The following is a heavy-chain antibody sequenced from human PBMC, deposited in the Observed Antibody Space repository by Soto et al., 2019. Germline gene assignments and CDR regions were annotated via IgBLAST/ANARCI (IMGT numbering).Heavy chain of an antibody. J-gene: IGHJ4*02. CDR1: GFTFSSYG. Sequence: QVQLVESGGGVVQPGRSLRLSCAASGFTFSSYGMHWVRQAPGKGLEWVAVISYDGSNKYYADSVKGRFTISRDNSKNTLYMQMNSLRAEDTAVYYGAKDKVSVVVTAPFDYWGQGTLVTVSS. D-gene: IGHD2-21*02. CDR2: ISYDGSNK. CDR3: AKDKVSVVVTAPFDY. V-gene: IGHV3-30*18.